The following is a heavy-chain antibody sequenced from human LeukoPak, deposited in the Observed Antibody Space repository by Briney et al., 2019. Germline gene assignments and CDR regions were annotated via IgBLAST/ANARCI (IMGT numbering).Heavy chain of an antibody. J-gene: IGHJ4*02. CDR1: GFTFSSYA. CDR3: AKATYGGNTEFDY. Sequence: GGSPRLSCAASGFTFSSYAMSWVRQAPGKGLEWVSAISGSGGSTYYADSVKGRFTISRDNSKNTLYLQMNSLRAEDTAVYYCAKATYGGNTEFDYWGQGTLVTVSS. CDR2: ISGSGGST. D-gene: IGHD4-23*01. V-gene: IGHV3-23*01.